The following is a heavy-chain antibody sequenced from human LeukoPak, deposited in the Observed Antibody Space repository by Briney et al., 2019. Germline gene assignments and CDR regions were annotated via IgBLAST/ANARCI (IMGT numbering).Heavy chain of an antibody. CDR3: AKDARYYYDSSGYYYGY. CDR1: GFTFSSYA. Sequence: GGSLRLSCAASGFTFSSYAMSWVRQAPGKGLEWVSAISGSGGSTYYADSVKGRFTISRDNSKNTLYLQMNSLRAEDTAVYYCAKDARYYYDSSGYYYGYWGQGTLLTVSS. V-gene: IGHV3-23*01. J-gene: IGHJ4*02. CDR2: ISGSGGST. D-gene: IGHD3-22*01.